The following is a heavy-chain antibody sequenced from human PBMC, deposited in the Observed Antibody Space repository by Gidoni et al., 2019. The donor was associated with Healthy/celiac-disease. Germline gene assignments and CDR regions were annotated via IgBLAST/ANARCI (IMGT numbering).Heavy chain of an antibody. CDR2: ISSSSSYI. V-gene: IGHV3-21*01. CDR3: MSSGLQPFDY. J-gene: IGHJ4*02. Sequence: EVQLVESGGGLVKPGGSLRLSCAASGFTFSSYSMNWVRQAPGKGLGWVSSISSSSSYIYYADSLKGRFTISRDNAKNSLYLQMNSLRAEYTAVYYCMSSGLQPFDYGGQGTLVTVSS. CDR1: GFTFSSYS. D-gene: IGHD3-22*01.